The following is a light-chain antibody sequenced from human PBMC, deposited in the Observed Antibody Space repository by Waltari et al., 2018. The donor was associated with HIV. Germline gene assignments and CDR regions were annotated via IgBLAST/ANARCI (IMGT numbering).Light chain of an antibody. Sequence: EIVVTQSPATLSVSPGERVTLSCRASQSVDNYLAWYQQKPGQAPRLPLDEAARRATGIPARFSGSGAGTEFTLTISSLQSEDFALYDCQQYNKWPRCTLGPGTKVAI. CDR3: QQYNKWPRCT. J-gene: IGKJ3*01. CDR1: QSVDNY. V-gene: IGKV3-15*01. CDR2: EAA.